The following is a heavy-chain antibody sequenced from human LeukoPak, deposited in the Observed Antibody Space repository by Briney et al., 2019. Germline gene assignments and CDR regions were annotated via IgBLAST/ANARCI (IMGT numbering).Heavy chain of an antibody. V-gene: IGHV3-66*01. J-gene: IGHJ4*02. CDR1: GFTVSSNY. D-gene: IGHD5-18*01. CDR2: IYSGGST. Sequence: GGSLRLSCAASGFTVSSNYMSWVRQAPGMGLEWVSVIYSGGSTYYADSVKGRFTISRDNSKNTLYLQMNSLRAEDTAVYYCAREMWDNYGYVDYWGQGTLVTVSS. CDR3: AREMWDNYGYVDY.